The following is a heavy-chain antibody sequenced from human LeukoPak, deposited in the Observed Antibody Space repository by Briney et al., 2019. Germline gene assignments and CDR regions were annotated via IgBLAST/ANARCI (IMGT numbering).Heavy chain of an antibody. CDR3: ARHAPRTDYGYAFDI. D-gene: IGHD3-16*01. CDR2: IYYNDSGTM. J-gene: IGHJ3*02. CDR1: GGSINRSSYY. Sequence: SETLSLTCTVSGGSINRSSYYWVWIRPSPGKGLEWIGSIYYNDSGTMYYNPSLKSRVTMSADTSKNQFSLRVSSVTAEDTAVYYCARHAPRTDYGYAFDIWGQGTVVTVSS. V-gene: IGHV4-39*01.